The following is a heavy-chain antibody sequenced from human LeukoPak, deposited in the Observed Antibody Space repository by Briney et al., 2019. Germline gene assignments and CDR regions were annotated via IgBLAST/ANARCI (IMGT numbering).Heavy chain of an antibody. Sequence: GGSLRLSCAASGFTVSSNYMSWVRQAPGKGLEWVSIIYSGGSTFYADSVKGRFTISRDNSKNTLYLQMNSLRAEDTAVYYCAKSYYYGSGSYYNLYYFDYWGQGTLVTVSS. CDR1: GFTVSSNY. CDR3: AKSYYYGSGSYYNLYYFDY. J-gene: IGHJ4*02. D-gene: IGHD3-10*01. CDR2: IYSGGST. V-gene: IGHV3-53*01.